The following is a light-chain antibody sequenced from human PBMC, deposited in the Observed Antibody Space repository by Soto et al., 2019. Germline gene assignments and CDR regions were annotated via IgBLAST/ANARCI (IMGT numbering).Light chain of an antibody. CDR3: QQYNNWPFS. J-gene: IGKJ5*01. CDR2: DVS. Sequence: EIVMTQSPGTLSVSPGERATLSCRAGQGVTTNFAWYQQKSGQSPRLHIYDVSIRATGVPARFSGTGSETDFTLTISGLQSDDSAVYFCQQYNNWPFSFGQGTRLEIK. CDR1: QGVTTN. V-gene: IGKV3-15*01.